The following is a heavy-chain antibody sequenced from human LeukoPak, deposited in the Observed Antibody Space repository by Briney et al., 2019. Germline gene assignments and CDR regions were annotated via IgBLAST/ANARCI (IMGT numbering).Heavy chain of an antibody. V-gene: IGHV3-30*04. J-gene: IGHJ6*03. D-gene: IGHD2-15*01. CDR2: ISYDESNK. Sequence: PGRSLRLSCAASGFTFSDYAMHWVRQAPGKGLEWVAIISYDESNKYYADSVKDRFTISRDNSKNTLSLQMNSLRAEDTALYYCARSRYCSGGTCYSNYYYYYMDVWGTGTSVTVS. CDR3: ARSRYCSGGTCYSNYYYYYMDV. CDR1: GFTFSDYA.